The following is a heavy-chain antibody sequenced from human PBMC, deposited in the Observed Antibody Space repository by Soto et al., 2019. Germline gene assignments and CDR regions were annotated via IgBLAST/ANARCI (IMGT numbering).Heavy chain of an antibody. CDR2: IYYSGST. Sequence: SETLSLTCTVSGGSISSYYWSWIRQPPGKGLEWIGYIYYSGSTNYNPSLKSRVTIPVDTSKNQFSLKLSSVTAADTAVYYCARATILYTAMVSYFDYWGQGTLVTVSS. CDR3: ARATILYTAMVSYFDY. D-gene: IGHD5-18*01. J-gene: IGHJ4*02. V-gene: IGHV4-59*01. CDR1: GGSISSYY.